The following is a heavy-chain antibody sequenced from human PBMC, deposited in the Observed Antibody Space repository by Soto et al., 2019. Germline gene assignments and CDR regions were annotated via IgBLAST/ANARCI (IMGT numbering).Heavy chain of an antibody. CDR1: GFTFSSYA. V-gene: IGHV3-23*01. J-gene: IGHJ4*02. D-gene: IGHD2-15*01. CDR3: AKSPVRDCSGGSCYSDFDY. Sequence: EVQLLESGGGLVQPGGSLRLSCAASGFTFSSYAMSWVRQAPGKGLEWVSAISGSGGSTYYADSVKGRFTIARDNSKNKLYLQMNSLRAEDTAVYYCAKSPVRDCSGGSCYSDFDYWGQGTLVTVSS. CDR2: ISGSGGST.